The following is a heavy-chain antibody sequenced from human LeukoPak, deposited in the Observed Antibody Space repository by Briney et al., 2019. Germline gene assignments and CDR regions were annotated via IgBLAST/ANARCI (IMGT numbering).Heavy chain of an antibody. V-gene: IGHV3-53*01. D-gene: IGHD3-22*01. J-gene: IGHJ3*02. CDR1: GFTVSSNY. CDR2: IYSGGST. CDR3: AREGYYDRDDAFDI. Sequence: PGGSLRLSCAASGFTVSSNYMSWVRQAPGKGLEWVSVIYSGGSTYYADSVKGRFTISRDNSKNTLYLQMNSLRAEDTAVYYCAREGYYDRDDAFDIWGQGTVVTVSS.